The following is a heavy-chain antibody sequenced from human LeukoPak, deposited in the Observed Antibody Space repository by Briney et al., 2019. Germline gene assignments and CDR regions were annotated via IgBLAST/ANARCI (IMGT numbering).Heavy chain of an antibody. J-gene: IGHJ4*02. CDR1: GFTFSNHR. CDR3: ARWNYDSGSWVLDY. V-gene: IGHV3-7*05. Sequence: GGSLRLSCAGSGFTFSNHRMNWVRRAPGKGLEWVANIKQDGGEKHYVDSVKGRFTISRDNAKNSLYLQMNSLRVEDTAMYYCARWNYDSGSWVLDYWGQGTLVTVSS. D-gene: IGHD3-10*01. CDR2: IKQDGGEK.